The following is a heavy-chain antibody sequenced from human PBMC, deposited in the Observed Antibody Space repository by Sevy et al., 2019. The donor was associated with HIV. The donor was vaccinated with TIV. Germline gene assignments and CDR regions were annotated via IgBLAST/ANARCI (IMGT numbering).Heavy chain of an antibody. D-gene: IGHD4-17*01. CDR2: IKQDGSEK. CDR3: AGLQLARGDSTLWFDP. V-gene: IGHV3-7*01. CDR1: GFTFSSYW. J-gene: IGHJ5*02. Sequence: GGSLRLSCAASGFTFSSYWMSWVRQAPGKGLEWVANIKQDGSEKFYVDSVKGRFIISRDNAKNSLFLQMNSLRAEATAVYYCAGLQLARGDSTLWFDPWGQGTLVTVSS.